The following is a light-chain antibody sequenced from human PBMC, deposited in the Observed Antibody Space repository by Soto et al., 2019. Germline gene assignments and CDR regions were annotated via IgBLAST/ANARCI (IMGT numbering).Light chain of an antibody. CDR1: QGISNY. J-gene: IGKJ5*01. Sequence: IQMTQSPSSLSSSLGDRVTVTCRASQGISNYLAWYQQKPGKVPKLXIYAASTLQSGVPSRFSGSGSGTDFTLTISCLQSEDFATYYCQQYYSYPATFGQGTRLEI. CDR3: QQYYSYPAT. CDR2: AAS. V-gene: IGKV1-27*01.